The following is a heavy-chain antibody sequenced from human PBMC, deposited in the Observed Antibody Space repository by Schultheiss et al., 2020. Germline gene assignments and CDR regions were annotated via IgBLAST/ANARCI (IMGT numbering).Heavy chain of an antibody. J-gene: IGHJ4*02. CDR3: ARDKSGSSFPFDY. Sequence: GGSLRLSCAASGFTVSSNYMSWVRQAPGKGLEWVSVIYSGGSTYYADSVKGRFTISRDNANNSLYLQMNSLRDEDTAVYYCARDKSGSSFPFDYWGQGTLVSVSS. V-gene: IGHV3-53*01. CDR2: IYSGGST. D-gene: IGHD1-26*01. CDR1: GFTVSSNY.